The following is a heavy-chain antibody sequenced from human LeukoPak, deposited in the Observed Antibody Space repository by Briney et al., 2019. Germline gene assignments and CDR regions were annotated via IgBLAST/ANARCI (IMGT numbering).Heavy chain of an antibody. CDR1: GFTFSSYS. D-gene: IGHD6-19*01. CDR2: ISSGGTGGKT. J-gene: IGHJ3*01. CDR3: ARPHSSAWPHAVDS. V-gene: IGHV3-NL1*01. Sequence: GSLILSCAASGFTFSSYSMNWVRQAPGKGLEWVSVISSGGTGGKTHYADSVKDRFTISRDNSKNTLFLQMNSLRAEDPAVYYCARPHSSAWPHAVDSWGQGKMVAVSS.